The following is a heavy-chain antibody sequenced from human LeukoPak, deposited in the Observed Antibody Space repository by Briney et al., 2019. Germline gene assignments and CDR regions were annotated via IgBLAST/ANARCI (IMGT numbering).Heavy chain of an antibody. V-gene: IGHV3-23*01. CDR3: ATAPGYYYYGMDV. CDR1: GFTFSSYA. CDR2: ISGSGGST. Sequence: GGSLRPSCAASGFTFSSYAMSWVRQAPGKGLEWVSAISGSGGSTYYADSVKGRFTISRDNSKNTLYLQMNSLRAEDTAVYYCATAPGYYYYGMDVWGQGTMVTVSS. J-gene: IGHJ6*02.